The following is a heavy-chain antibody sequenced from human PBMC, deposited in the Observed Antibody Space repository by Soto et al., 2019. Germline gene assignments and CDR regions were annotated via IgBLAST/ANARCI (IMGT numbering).Heavy chain of an antibody. J-gene: IGHJ6*02. Sequence: PGGSLRLSCTASALTYVNAWMNWVRQAPGKGLEWVGRIKRTSDGGTADYAAPVKGRFTISKDDSKNTVYLQMNSLRSEDTALYYCTADRAPTTDYGIDVWGQGTTLTVSS. V-gene: IGHV3-15*07. D-gene: IGHD1-26*01. CDR2: IKRTSDGGTA. CDR1: ALTYVNAW. CDR3: TADRAPTTDYGIDV.